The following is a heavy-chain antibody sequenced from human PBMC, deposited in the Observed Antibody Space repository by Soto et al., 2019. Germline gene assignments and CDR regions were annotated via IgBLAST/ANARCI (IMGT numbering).Heavy chain of an antibody. Sequence: EVQLVESGGGLVQPGGSLKLSCAASGFTFSGSAVHWVRQASGKGLEWVGRIRNKANSYATAYAASLKGRFMISRDDSKNTAYLQMKSLKTEDTAVYYCTSNSPEDMIRKWGQGTLVTVSS. CDR3: TSNSPEDMIRK. V-gene: IGHV3-73*02. J-gene: IGHJ4*02. CDR1: GFTFSGSA. CDR2: IRNKANSYAT. D-gene: IGHD2-15*01.